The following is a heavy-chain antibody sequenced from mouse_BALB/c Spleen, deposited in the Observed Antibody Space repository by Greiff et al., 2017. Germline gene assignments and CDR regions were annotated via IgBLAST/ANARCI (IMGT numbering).Heavy chain of an antibody. CDR2: INPGSGGT. V-gene: IGHV1-54*01. Sequence: QVQLQQSGAELVRPGTSVKVSCKASGYAFTNYLIEWVKQRPGQGLEWIGVINPGSGGTNYNQKFKDKATLTADKSSSTAYMQLSSLTSEDSAVYYCARYDYDAMDYWGQGTSVTVSA. CDR1: GYAFTNYL. J-gene: IGHJ4*01. CDR3: ARYDYDAMDY.